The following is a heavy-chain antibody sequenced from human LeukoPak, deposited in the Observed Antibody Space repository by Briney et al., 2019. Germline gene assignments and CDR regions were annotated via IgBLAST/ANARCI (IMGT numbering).Heavy chain of an antibody. Sequence: PGRSLRLSCAASGFTFSSYAMHWVRQAPGKGLEWVAVISYDGSNKYYADSVKGRFTISRDNSKSTLYLQMTSLRAEDTAVYYCARVRRWLQPNDAFDIWGQGTMVTVSS. CDR3: ARVRRWLQPNDAFDI. D-gene: IGHD5-24*01. J-gene: IGHJ3*02. CDR2: ISYDGSNK. CDR1: GFTFSSYA. V-gene: IGHV3-30*04.